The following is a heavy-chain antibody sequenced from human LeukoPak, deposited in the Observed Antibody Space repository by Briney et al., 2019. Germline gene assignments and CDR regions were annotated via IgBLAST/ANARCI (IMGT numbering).Heavy chain of an antibody. Sequence: SETLSLTCTVSGGSISSYYWSWIRQPPGKGLEWIGYIYYSGSTNYNPSLKSRVTISVDTSKNQFSLKLSSVTAADTAVYYCASRRLLWFGELRDYWGQGTLVTVSS. D-gene: IGHD3-10*01. CDR3: ASRRLLWFGELRDY. J-gene: IGHJ4*02. CDR1: GGSISSYY. V-gene: IGHV4-59*12. CDR2: IYYSGST.